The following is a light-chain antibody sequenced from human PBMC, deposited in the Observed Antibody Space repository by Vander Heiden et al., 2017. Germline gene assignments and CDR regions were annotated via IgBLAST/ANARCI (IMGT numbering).Light chain of an antibody. V-gene: IGLV1-51*02. Sequence: QSVLTQPPSVSAAPGQKVTISCSGSSSNIGNNYVSWYQQPPGPAPKLLIYENNKRPSGIPDRFSGSKSGTSATLGITGLQTGDEADYYCGTWDSSRSAEVFGGGTKLTVL. CDR2: ENN. CDR1: SSNIGNNY. CDR3: GTWDSSRSAEV. J-gene: IGLJ3*02.